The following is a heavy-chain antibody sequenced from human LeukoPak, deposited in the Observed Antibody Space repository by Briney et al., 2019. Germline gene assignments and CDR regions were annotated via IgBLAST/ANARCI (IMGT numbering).Heavy chain of an antibody. CDR1: GGSISSYY. Sequence: SETLSLTCTVSGGSISSYYWSWIRQPPGKGLEWVGYIYYSGSTSYNPSLKSRVTTSVDTSKNQFSLKLSSVTAADTAVYYCASENCSGGTCYYDYCGQGTLVTVSS. CDR2: IYYSGST. J-gene: IGHJ4*02. CDR3: ASENCSGGTCYYDY. D-gene: IGHD2-15*01. V-gene: IGHV4-59*01.